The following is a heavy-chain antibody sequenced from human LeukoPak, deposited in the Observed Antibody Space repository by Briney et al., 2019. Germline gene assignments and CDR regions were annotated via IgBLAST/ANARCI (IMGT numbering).Heavy chain of an antibody. D-gene: IGHD2-2*01. J-gene: IGHJ4*02. CDR1: GFTITTYS. V-gene: IGHV3-48*04. CDR2: ISSGSDVI. Sequence: PGGSLRLSCAASGFTITTYSMNWVRQAPGKGLEWISYISSGSDVIYYADSVKGRFTVSRDNAKNSLYLEMNSLTPEDTAVYYCAKEDRYCSSTSCLGAGDYWGQGTLVTVSS. CDR3: AKEDRYCSSTSCLGAGDY.